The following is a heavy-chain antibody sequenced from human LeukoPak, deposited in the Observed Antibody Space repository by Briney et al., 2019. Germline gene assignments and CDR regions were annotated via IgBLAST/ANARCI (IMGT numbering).Heavy chain of an antibody. D-gene: IGHD3-3*01. Sequence: ASVKVSCKASGYTFTSYDINWVRQATGQGLEWMGWMNPNSGNTGYAQKFQGRVTMTRNTSISTAYMELSSLRSEDTAVYYCATEQRITFFGRAFDIWGQGTMVTVSS. CDR3: ATEQRITFFGRAFDI. V-gene: IGHV1-8*01. CDR1: GYTFTSYD. J-gene: IGHJ3*02. CDR2: MNPNSGNT.